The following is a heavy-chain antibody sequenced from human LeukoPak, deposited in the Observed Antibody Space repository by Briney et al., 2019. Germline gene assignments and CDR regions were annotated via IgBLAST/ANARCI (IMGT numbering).Heavy chain of an antibody. J-gene: IGHJ3*02. Sequence: ASVKVSCKASGYTLIDYFIHWVRQAPGQGLEWMGWINPNSGGTNYAQKFQGRVTMTRDTSISTAYMELSRLRSDDTAVYYCATWNRGAFDIWGQGTMVTVSS. CDR3: ATWNRGAFDI. V-gene: IGHV1-2*02. CDR2: INPNSGGT. CDR1: GYTLIDYF. D-gene: IGHD1-1*01.